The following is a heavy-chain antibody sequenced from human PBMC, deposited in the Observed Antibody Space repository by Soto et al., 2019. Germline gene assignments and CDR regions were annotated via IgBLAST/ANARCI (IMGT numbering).Heavy chain of an antibody. CDR3: ARERRRYDSRGAPDAFDI. CDR1: GYTFTSYY. CDR2: LNPSGGST. D-gene: IGHD3-22*01. J-gene: IGHJ3*02. V-gene: IGHV1-46*01. Sequence: ASVKVSCKASGYTFTSYYMHWVRQAPGQGLEWMGILNPSGGSTSYAQKFQGRVTMTRDTSTSTVYMELSSLRSEDTAVYYCARERRRYDSRGAPDAFDIGGQGTIVTVSS.